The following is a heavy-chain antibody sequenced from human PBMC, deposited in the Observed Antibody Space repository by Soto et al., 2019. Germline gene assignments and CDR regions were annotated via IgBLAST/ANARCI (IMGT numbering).Heavy chain of an antibody. Sequence: QVQLVQSGAEVKKPGSSVKVSCKASGGTFSSYAISWVRQAPGQGLEWMGGIIPIFGTANYAQKFQGRVTITADESTSTAYMELSSLRSEDTAVYYCARDEVTQPGDYGDYGCAFDIWGQGTMVTVSS. CDR3: ARDEVTQPGDYGDYGCAFDI. CDR1: GGTFSSYA. CDR2: IIPIFGTA. J-gene: IGHJ3*02. V-gene: IGHV1-69*01. D-gene: IGHD4-17*01.